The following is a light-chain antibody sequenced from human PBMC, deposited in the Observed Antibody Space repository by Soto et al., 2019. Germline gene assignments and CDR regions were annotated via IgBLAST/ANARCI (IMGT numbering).Light chain of an antibody. V-gene: IGKV1-39*01. J-gene: IGKJ1*01. CDR3: QQTYSSPPWT. CDR1: QSISSY. CDR2: AAV. Sequence: DIQMTQSPFSLSASVGDRVTITCRAIQSISSYLNWYQQKPGKPPKLLIYAAVSLQSGIPSRFSAYGSGTDFTLTISSLQPEDFATYYCQQTYSSPPWTFGQGTKVDIK.